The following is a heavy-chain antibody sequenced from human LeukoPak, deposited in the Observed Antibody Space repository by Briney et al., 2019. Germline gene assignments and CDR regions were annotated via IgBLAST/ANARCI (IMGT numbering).Heavy chain of an antibody. D-gene: IGHD4-11*01. CDR3: AHSVALDYRSFDY. CDR1: GFSISTHGVG. V-gene: IGHV2-5*02. Sequence: SGPTLVNPTQTLTLTCTFSGFSISTHGVGVGWIRQPPGKALEWLALIYWDGDSRYSPSLRSRLTITKDASKNQVVPTVTDVDPVDTATYFCAHSVALDYRSFDYWGQGTLVTVSS. J-gene: IGHJ4*02. CDR2: IYWDGDS.